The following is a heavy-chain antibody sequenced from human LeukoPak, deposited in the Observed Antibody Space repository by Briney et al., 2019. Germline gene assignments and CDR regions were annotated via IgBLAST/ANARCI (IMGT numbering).Heavy chain of an antibody. CDR1: GFTFSSYG. CDR2: ISYDGINK. D-gene: IGHD3-3*01. Sequence: GGSLGLSCAASGFTFSSYGIHWVRQAPGKGLEWVAVISYDGINKYYADSVKGRFTISRDNSKNTLYLQMNSLRAEDTAVYYCGRGFYYGMDVWGQGTTVTVSS. CDR3: GRGFYYGMDV. V-gene: IGHV3-30*03. J-gene: IGHJ6*02.